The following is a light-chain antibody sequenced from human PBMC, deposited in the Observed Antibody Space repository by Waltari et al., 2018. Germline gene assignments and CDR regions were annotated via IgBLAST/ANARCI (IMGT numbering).Light chain of an antibody. CDR2: AAS. CDR1: LDLYSN. J-gene: IGKJ2*01. CDR3: QQSYSTPYT. Sequence: DIQLTQSPSSLSASVGDRVSITCRASLDLYSNLNWYQQKPGKVPKLLIFAASSLQSGVPSRISGSGSGTDFTLTISSLQPEDFATYYCQQSYSTPYTCGQGTKLEIK. V-gene: IGKV1-39*01.